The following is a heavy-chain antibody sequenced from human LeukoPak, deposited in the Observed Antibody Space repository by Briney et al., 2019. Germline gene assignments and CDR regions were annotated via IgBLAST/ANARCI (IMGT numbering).Heavy chain of an antibody. J-gene: IGHJ4*02. V-gene: IGHV3-23*01. D-gene: IGHD6-19*01. Sequence: GGSLRLSCAGSGFTFSSYAMSWVRQAPGKGLEWVSAISDTGATTYDADSVKGRFTISRDNSKNTLYLQMNSLRAEDTAVYYCARRRAVAATGFDYWGQGTLVTVSS. CDR1: GFTFSSYA. CDR2: ISDTGATT. CDR3: ARRRAVAATGFDY.